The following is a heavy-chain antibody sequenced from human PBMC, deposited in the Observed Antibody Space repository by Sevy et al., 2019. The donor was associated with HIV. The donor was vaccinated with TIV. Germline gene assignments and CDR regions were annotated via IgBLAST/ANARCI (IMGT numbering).Heavy chain of an antibody. CDR3: ARGPSMYGDSLLAAFDS. CDR1: GFAPSTYG. Sequence: GGSLRLSCAASGFAPSTYGMHWVRQAPGKGLEWVAVIGYDGSNKYYADSVKGRFSISRDNSRNTLFLQMDGLRAEETAVYYCARGPSMYGDSLLAAFDSWGQGTLVTVSS. CDR2: IGYDGSNK. D-gene: IGHD2-8*01. V-gene: IGHV3-33*01. J-gene: IGHJ4*02.